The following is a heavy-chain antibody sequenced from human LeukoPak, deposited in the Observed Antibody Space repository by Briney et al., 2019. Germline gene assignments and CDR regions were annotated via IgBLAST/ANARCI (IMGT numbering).Heavy chain of an antibody. Sequence: PGGSLRLSCAASGFTFDDYAMHWVRQAPGKGLVWVSRINNEGTTISYADSVKGRFTISRDNAKNTLYLQMNSLRAEDTAVYYCARVSGLGMNEYYQHWGQGTLVTVAS. D-gene: IGHD3-10*01. V-gene: IGHV3-74*01. CDR2: INNEGTTI. CDR3: ARVSGLGMNEYYQH. CDR1: GFTFDDYA. J-gene: IGHJ1*01.